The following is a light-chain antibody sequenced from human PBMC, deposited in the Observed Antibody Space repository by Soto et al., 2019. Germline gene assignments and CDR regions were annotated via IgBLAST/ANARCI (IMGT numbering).Light chain of an antibody. CDR2: DAS. CDR1: QSVSNS. J-gene: IGKJ4*01. Sequence: EIVLTQSPATLSASPGEGAILSCRASQSVSNSLAWYQQKPGQAPRLLIYDASVRATATPARFRGSGSGTDFTLTISSLEPEDFAVYFCQQRTRWQITFGGGSKVE. V-gene: IGKV3-11*01. CDR3: QQRTRWQIT.